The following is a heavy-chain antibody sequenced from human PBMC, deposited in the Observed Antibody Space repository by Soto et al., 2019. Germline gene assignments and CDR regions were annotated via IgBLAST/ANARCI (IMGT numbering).Heavy chain of an antibody. CDR1: GGSISSGGYY. CDR3: AGSPDFWSGSGGENWFDP. Sequence: SETLSLTCTVSGGSISSGGYYWSWIRQHPGKGLEWIGYIYYSGSTYYNPSLKSRVTISVDTSKNQFSLKLSSVTAADTAVYYCAGSPDFWSGSGGENWFDPWGQGTLVTVSS. D-gene: IGHD3-3*01. CDR2: IYYSGST. V-gene: IGHV4-31*03. J-gene: IGHJ5*02.